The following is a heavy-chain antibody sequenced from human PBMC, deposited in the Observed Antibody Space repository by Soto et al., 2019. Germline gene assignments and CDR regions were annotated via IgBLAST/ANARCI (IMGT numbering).Heavy chain of an antibody. CDR3: ANAAEVAATLSGLGY. CDR2: ISGSGGGT. D-gene: IGHD2-15*01. CDR1: GFTFSTYA. Sequence: GGSLRLSCAASGFTFSTYAMSWVRQAPGKGLEWVSGISGSGGGTYYADSVKGRFTISRDNSKNTLYLQMNSLRAEDTAVYYCANAAEVAATLSGLGYWGQGTLVTVSS. V-gene: IGHV3-23*01. J-gene: IGHJ4*02.